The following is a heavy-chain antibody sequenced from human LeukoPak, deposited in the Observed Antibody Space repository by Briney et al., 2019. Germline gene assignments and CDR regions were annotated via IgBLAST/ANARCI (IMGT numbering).Heavy chain of an antibody. J-gene: IGHJ1*01. CDR2: IKSKTDGGTT. Sequence: GGSLRLSCAASGFTFSNAWMSWVRQAPGKGLEWVGRIKSKTDGGTTDYAAPVKGRFTISRDDSKNTLYLQMNSLKTEDTAVYYCTAKAYSGSYSHHWGQGTLVTVSS. D-gene: IGHD1-26*01. V-gene: IGHV3-15*01. CDR1: GFTFSNAW. CDR3: TAKAYSGSYSHH.